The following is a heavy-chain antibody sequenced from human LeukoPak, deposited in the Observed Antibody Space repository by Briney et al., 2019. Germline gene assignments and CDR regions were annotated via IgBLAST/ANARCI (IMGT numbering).Heavy chain of an antibody. V-gene: IGHV4-59*08. J-gene: IGHJ4*02. CDR3: ARRRTGYFDY. CDR2: IYYSGTT. Sequence: SETLSLTCTVSGGSISGHYWSWVRQPPGKGLEWIGYIYYSGTTYYNPSLKSRLTISVDTSKNQFSLKLSSVTAADTAVYYCARRRTGYFDYWGQGTLVTVSS. CDR1: GGSISGHY. D-gene: IGHD3-10*01.